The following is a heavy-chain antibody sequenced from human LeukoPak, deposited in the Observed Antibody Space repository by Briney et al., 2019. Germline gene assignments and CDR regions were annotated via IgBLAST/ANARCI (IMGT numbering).Heavy chain of an antibody. Sequence: PGGSLRLSCAASEFTFSSYGMHWVRQTPGKGLEWVAVISYDGSNKYYADPVKGRFTISRDNSKNTLYLQMNSLRAEDTAVYYCANYYGANAAALDYWGQGTLVTVSS. V-gene: IGHV3-30*18. J-gene: IGHJ4*02. D-gene: IGHD6-13*01. CDR2: ISYDGSNK. CDR1: EFTFSSYG. CDR3: ANYYGANAAALDY.